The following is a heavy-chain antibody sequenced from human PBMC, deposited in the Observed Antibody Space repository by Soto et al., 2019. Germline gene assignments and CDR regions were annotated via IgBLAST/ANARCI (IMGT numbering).Heavy chain of an antibody. CDR3: AKKVNSGPGSQYFDY. CDR1: GFTFSSYS. J-gene: IGHJ4*02. V-gene: IGHV3-23*01. D-gene: IGHD3-10*01. Sequence: HPGGSLRLSCAASGFTFSSYSMSWVRQAPGQGLEWVSGFRTGGDDGTTYYADSVKGRFTISRDNPKNTLFLQMNSLRVEDTAIYYCAKKVNSGPGSQYFDYWGQGTLVTVSS. CDR2: FRTGGDDGTT.